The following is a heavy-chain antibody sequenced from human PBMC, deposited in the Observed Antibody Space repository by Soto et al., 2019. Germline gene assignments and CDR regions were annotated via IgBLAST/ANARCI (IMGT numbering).Heavy chain of an antibody. Sequence: LRLSCAASGFTFSSYRMNWVRQAPGRGLEWFSYISGSSSTIYFADSVKGRFTISRDNAKNSLYLQMNSLRDEDTAVYYCARVRSGESSLIDACDIWGQGTMVTVSS. CDR3: ARVRSGESSLIDACDI. D-gene: IGHD3-16*02. J-gene: IGHJ3*02. CDR2: ISGSSSTI. CDR1: GFTFSSYR. V-gene: IGHV3-48*02.